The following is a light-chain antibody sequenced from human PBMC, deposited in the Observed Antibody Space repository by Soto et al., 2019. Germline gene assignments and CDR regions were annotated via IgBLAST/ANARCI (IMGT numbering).Light chain of an antibody. V-gene: IGKV1-5*03. CDR2: NAS. CDR3: QQRSNSTIT. CDR1: QSIGSW. J-gene: IGKJ5*01. Sequence: DVQMTQSPSSLGGSVGDRVTVTCRASQSIGSWLACNQQKPGKAPKPLLYNASTLKSGVPSRLRGSGSGTDFTLTISSIEREEFDAYYCQQRSNSTITFGQGTRLEI.